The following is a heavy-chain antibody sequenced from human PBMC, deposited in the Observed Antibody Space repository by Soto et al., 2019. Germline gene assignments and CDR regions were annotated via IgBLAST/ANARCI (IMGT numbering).Heavy chain of an antibody. CDR2: IWYDGSNK. J-gene: IGHJ3*02. CDR3: ARDAEILTGYSIGNAFDI. D-gene: IGHD3-9*01. CDR1: GFTFSSYG. Sequence: PGGSLRLSCAASGFTFSSYGMHWVRQAPGKGLEWVAVIWYDGSNKYYADSVKGRFTISRDNSKNTLYLQMNSLRAEDTAVYYCARDAEILTGYSIGNAFDIWGQGTMVTVSS. V-gene: IGHV3-33*01.